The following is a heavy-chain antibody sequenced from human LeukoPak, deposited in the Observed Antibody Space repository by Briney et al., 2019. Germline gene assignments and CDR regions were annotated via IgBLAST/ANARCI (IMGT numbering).Heavy chain of an antibody. CDR3: ASTGGNPSFDY. CDR2: INGYMT. V-gene: IGHV3-23*01. Sequence: QAGGSLRLSCAASGFTFSSSAFSWVRQAPGKGLEWVSAINGYMTYYADSVKGRFTISRDNSKNTLYLQMNSLRAEDTAVYYCASTGGNPSFDYWGQGTLVTVSS. D-gene: IGHD4-23*01. CDR1: GFTFSSSA. J-gene: IGHJ4*02.